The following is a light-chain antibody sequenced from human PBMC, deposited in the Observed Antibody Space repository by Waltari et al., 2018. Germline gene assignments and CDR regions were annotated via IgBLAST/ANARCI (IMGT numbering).Light chain of an antibody. V-gene: IGLV1-47*01. Sequence: QSVLTQPPSVSGTPGQTVTISCSGSYSNIGRNYVYWYRQFPRTAPQIVIYRDKARPSGVAARFSGSKSGTSASLAISGLRSEDEAIYHCAAWDDSLHVVFGGGTKVTVL. CDR3: AAWDDSLHVV. J-gene: IGLJ2*01. CDR1: YSNIGRNY. CDR2: RDK.